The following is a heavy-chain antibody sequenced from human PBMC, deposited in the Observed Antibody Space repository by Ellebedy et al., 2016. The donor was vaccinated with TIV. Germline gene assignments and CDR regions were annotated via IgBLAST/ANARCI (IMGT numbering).Heavy chain of an antibody. CDR1: GGSFSGYY. CDR3: ARQITIFGVVNAFDI. CDR2: INHSGST. V-gene: IGHV4-34*01. D-gene: IGHD3-3*01. Sequence: GSLRLXCAVYGGSFSGYYWSWIRQPPGKGLEWIGEINHSGSTNYNPSLKSRVTISVDTSKNQFSLKLSSVTAADTAVYYCARQITIFGVVNAFDIWGQGTMVTVSS. J-gene: IGHJ3*02.